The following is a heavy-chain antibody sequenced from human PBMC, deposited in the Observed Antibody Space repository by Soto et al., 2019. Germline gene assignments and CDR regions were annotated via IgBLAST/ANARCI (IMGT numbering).Heavy chain of an antibody. CDR3: ARAAAHDYYYYGMDV. Sequence: EVQLVESGGGLVKPGGSLRLSCAASGFTFSSYSMNWVRQAPGKGLEWVSSISSSSSYIYYADSVKGRFTISRDNAKNARDLQMNSLRAEDTAVYYCARAAAHDYYYYGMDVWGQGTTVTVSS. CDR1: GFTFSSYS. V-gene: IGHV3-21*01. J-gene: IGHJ6*02. D-gene: IGHD6-6*01. CDR2: ISSSSSYI.